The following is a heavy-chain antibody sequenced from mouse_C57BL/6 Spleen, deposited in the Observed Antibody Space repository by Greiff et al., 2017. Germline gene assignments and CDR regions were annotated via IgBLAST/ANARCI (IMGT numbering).Heavy chain of an antibody. D-gene: IGHD1-1*01. CDR1: GYTFTDYY. J-gene: IGHJ2*01. CDR3: AYITTGVATRYYFDY. Sequence: VQLQQSGPELVKPGASVKISCKASGYTFTDYYMNWVKQSHGKSLEWIGDINPNNGGTSYNQKFKGKATLPVDKSSSTAYMECRSLTSEESAVYYCAYITTGVATRYYFDYWGQGTTLTVSS. V-gene: IGHV1-26*01. CDR2: INPNNGGT.